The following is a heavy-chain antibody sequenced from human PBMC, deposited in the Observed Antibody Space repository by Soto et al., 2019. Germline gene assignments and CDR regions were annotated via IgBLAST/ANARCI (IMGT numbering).Heavy chain of an antibody. CDR3: AKAEDTAMVGRNQIDY. CDR2: ISGSGGST. D-gene: IGHD5-18*01. CDR1: GFTFSSYA. Sequence: GGSLRLSCAASGFTFSSYAMSWVRQAPGKGLEWVSAISGSGGSTYYADSVKGRFTISRDNSKNTLYLQMNSLRAEDTAVYYCAKAEDTAMVGRNQIDYWGQGTLVTVSS. V-gene: IGHV3-23*01. J-gene: IGHJ4*02.